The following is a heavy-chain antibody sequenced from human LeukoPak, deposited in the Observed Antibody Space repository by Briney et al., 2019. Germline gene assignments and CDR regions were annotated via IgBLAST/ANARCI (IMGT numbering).Heavy chain of an antibody. CDR2: ISNNGGYT. Sequence: GGSLRLSCAASGFTFSSSAMSWVRQAPGKGLEWASAISNNGGYTYYADSVQGRFTISRDNSKSTLCLQMNSLRAEDTAVYYCAKQLGYCSDGSCYFPYWGQGTLVTVSS. D-gene: IGHD2-15*01. J-gene: IGHJ4*02. V-gene: IGHV3-23*01. CDR3: AKQLGYCSDGSCYFPY. CDR1: GFTFSSSA.